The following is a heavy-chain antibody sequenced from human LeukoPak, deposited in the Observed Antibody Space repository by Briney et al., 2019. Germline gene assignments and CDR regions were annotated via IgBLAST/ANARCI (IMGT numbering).Heavy chain of an antibody. CDR1: GYTLTELS. CDR2: FDPEDGET. Sequence: ASVKVSCKVSGYTLTELSMHWVRQAPGKGLEWMGGFDPEDGETIYAQKFQGRVTMTEDTSTDTAYMELGSLRSEDTAVYYCATDTERGYSGYVNYWGQGTLVTVSS. J-gene: IGHJ4*02. V-gene: IGHV1-24*01. CDR3: ATDTERGYSGYVNY. D-gene: IGHD5-12*01.